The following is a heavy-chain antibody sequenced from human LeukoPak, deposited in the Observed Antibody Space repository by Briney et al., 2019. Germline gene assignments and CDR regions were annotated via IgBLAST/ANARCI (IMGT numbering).Heavy chain of an antibody. J-gene: IGHJ5*02. V-gene: IGHV1-46*01. CDR1: GYTFTSYY. Sequence: ASVKVSCKASGYTFTSYYMHWVRQAPGQGLEWMGIINPSGGSTSYAQKFQGRVTITADTSTDTAYMELRSLRSDDTAIYYCARVVGPAAAGAFNWFDPWGQGTLVTVSS. CDR3: ARVVGPAAAGAFNWFDP. CDR2: INPSGGST. D-gene: IGHD6-13*01.